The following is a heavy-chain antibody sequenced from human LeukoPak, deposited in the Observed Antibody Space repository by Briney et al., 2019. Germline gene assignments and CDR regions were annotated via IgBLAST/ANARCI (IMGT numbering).Heavy chain of an antibody. J-gene: IGHJ6*03. Sequence: ASVKVSCKASGYTFTSYDINWVRQATGQGLEWMGCMNPNSGNTGYAQKFQGRVTMTRNTSISTAYMELSSLRSEDTAVYYCARVATTQYYYYYYMDVWGKGTTVTVSS. CDR1: GYTFTSYD. V-gene: IGHV1-8*01. CDR3: ARVATTQYYYYYYMDV. D-gene: IGHD5-12*01. CDR2: MNPNSGNT.